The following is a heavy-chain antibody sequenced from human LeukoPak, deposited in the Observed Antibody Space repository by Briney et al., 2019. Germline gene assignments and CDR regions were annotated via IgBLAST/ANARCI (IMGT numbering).Heavy chain of an antibody. CDR2: IIPIFGTA. Sequence: SVKVSCKASGGTFSSYAISWVRQAPGQGLEWMGGIIPIFGTANYAQKFQGRVTITADESTSTAYMELSSLRSEDTAVYYCARGELLWFGELNYYYYYMDVWGKGTTVTISS. D-gene: IGHD3-10*01. CDR1: GGTFSSYA. CDR3: ARGELLWFGELNYYYYYMDV. J-gene: IGHJ6*03. V-gene: IGHV1-69*13.